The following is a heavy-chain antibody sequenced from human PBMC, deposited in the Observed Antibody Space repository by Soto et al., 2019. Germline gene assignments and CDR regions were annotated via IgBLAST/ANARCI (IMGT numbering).Heavy chain of an antibody. D-gene: IGHD3-22*01. Sequence: SETLSLTCTVSGGSISSGGYYWSWIRQHPGKGLEWIGYIYYSGSTYYNPSLKSRVTISVDTSKNQFSLKLSSVTAADTAVYYYARGRITMIAINGWFDPWGQGTLVTVSS. CDR3: ARGRITMIAINGWFDP. CDR1: GGSISSGGYY. CDR2: IYYSGST. J-gene: IGHJ5*02. V-gene: IGHV4-31*03.